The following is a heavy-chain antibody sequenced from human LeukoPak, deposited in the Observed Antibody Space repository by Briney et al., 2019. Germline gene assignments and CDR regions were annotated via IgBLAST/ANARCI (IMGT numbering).Heavy chain of an antibody. Sequence: GGSLRLSCAASGSTFSSYSMNWVRQAPGKGLEWVSSISSSSSYIYYADSVKGRFTISRDNAKNSLYLQMNSLRAEDTAVYYCARDGGQQLVSFDYWGQGTLVTVSS. D-gene: IGHD6-13*01. J-gene: IGHJ4*02. V-gene: IGHV3-21*01. CDR1: GSTFSSYS. CDR3: ARDGGQQLVSFDY. CDR2: ISSSSSYI.